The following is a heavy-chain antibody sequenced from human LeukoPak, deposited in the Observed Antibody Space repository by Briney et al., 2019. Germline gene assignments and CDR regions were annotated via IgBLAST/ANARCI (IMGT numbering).Heavy chain of an antibody. J-gene: IGHJ4*02. CDR2: ISSDGSGK. CDR3: VRMETRGAFASSDY. V-gene: IGHV3-30-3*02. CDR1: GLAFSSYS. Sequence: GGSLRLSCEAAGLAFSSYSMHWVRQAPGKGLEWVAVISSDGSGKYYADSVKGRFTLSRDNSKNTLYLQMSSLRTDDTAVYYCVRMETRGAFASSDYWGQGTLVTVSS. D-gene: IGHD4/OR15-4a*01.